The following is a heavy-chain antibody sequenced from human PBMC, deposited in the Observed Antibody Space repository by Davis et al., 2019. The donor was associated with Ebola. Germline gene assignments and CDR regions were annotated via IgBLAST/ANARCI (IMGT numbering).Heavy chain of an antibody. Sequence: PSETLSLTCTVSGGSISSGGYYWSWIRQHPGKGLEWIGYIYYSGSTNYNPSLKSRVTISVDTSKNQFSLKLSSVTAADTAVYYCARGPGYDSSGIIDYWGQGTLVTVSS. CDR3: ARGPGYDSSGIIDY. D-gene: IGHD3-22*01. J-gene: IGHJ4*02. CDR1: GGSISSGGYY. V-gene: IGHV4-61*08. CDR2: IYYSGST.